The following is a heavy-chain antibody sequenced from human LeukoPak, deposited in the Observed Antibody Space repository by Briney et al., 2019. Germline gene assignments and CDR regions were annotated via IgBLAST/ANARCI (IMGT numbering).Heavy chain of an antibody. CDR3: ASNPPAYCGGDCYPTDY. J-gene: IGHJ4*02. D-gene: IGHD2-21*02. Sequence: SETLSLTCTVSGGSISSSSYYWGWIRQPPGKGLEWIGSIYYSGSTYYNPSLKSRVTISVDTSKNQFSLKLSSVTAADTAVYYCASNPPAYCGGDCYPTDYWGQGTLVTVSS. V-gene: IGHV4-39*07. CDR2: IYYSGST. CDR1: GGSISSSSYY.